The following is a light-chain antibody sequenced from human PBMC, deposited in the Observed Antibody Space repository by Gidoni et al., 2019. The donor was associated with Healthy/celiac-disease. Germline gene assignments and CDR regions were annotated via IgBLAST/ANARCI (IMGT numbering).Light chain of an antibody. CDR3: QQYYSTPLT. CDR2: WAS. V-gene: IGKV4-1*01. J-gene: IGKJ3*01. Sequence: DIVMTQSPDSLAVSLGEKATINCKSSQSVLYSSNNKNYLAWYQQKPGQPPKLLIYWASTRESGVPDRFSGSGSGTEFTLTISSLQAEDVAVYYCQQYYSTPLTFXPXTKVXIK. CDR1: QSVLYSSNNKNY.